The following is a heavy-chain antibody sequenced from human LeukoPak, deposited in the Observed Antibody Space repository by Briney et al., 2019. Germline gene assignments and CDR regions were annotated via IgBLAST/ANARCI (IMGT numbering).Heavy chain of an antibody. CDR1: GYPVTGHY. CDR2: INPNSGVT. Sequence: ASVKVSCKASGYPVTGHYLHWVRQAPGQGLEWMGWINPNSGVTNYAQKFQGRVTMTRDTSINTAYMELHSLTSDDTAMYYCAKDAYSGFSSSYNMDSWGQGTLVTVSS. D-gene: IGHD5-18*01. V-gene: IGHV1-2*02. CDR3: AKDAYSGFSSSYNMDS. J-gene: IGHJ4*02.